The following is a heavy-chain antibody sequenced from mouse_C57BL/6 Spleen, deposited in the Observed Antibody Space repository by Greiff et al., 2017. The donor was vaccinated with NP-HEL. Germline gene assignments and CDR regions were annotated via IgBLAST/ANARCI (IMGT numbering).Heavy chain of an antibody. CDR3: AREGYDYDEVWFAY. CDR1: GYSITSGYY. D-gene: IGHD2-4*01. Sequence: EVQLQESGPGLVKPSQSLSLTCSVTGYSITSGYYWNWIRQFPGNKLEWMGYISYDGSNNYNPSLKNRISITRDTSKNQFFLKLNSVTTEDTATYYCAREGYDYDEVWFAYWGQGTLVTVSA. J-gene: IGHJ3*01. CDR2: ISYDGSN. V-gene: IGHV3-6*01.